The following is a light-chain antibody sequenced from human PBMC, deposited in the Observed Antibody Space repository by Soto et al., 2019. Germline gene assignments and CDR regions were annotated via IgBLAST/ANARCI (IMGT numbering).Light chain of an antibody. V-gene: IGLV1-47*01. J-gene: IGLJ2*01. CDR3: AAWDDSLSVVV. CDR2: RNN. Sequence: QAVVTQPPSASGTPGQRVTISCSGSSSNIGSNYVYWYQQLPGTAPKLLIYRNNQRPSGVPDRFSGSKSGTSASLAISGLQSEDEADYYCAAWDDSLSVVVFGGGTKLTVL. CDR1: SSNIGSNY.